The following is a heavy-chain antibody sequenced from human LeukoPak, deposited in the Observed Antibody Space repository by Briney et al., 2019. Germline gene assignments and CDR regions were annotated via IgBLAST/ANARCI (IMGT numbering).Heavy chain of an antibody. CDR3: ARLIPGTTGLRKNYFDY. D-gene: IGHD1-20*01. Sequence: SETLSLTCAVSGDSISSSYWNWIRQTPGKGLEWIGYISASGNTNYNPSLKSRIIISVDMSKNQFSLKLSSVTAADTAVYYCARLIPGTTGLRKNYFDYWGQGTLVTVSS. J-gene: IGHJ4*02. CDR2: ISASGNT. V-gene: IGHV4-4*09. CDR1: GDSISSSY.